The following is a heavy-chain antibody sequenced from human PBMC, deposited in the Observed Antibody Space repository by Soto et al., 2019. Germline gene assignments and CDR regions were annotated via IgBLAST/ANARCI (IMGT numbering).Heavy chain of an antibody. CDR2: INPNSGGT. CDR3: ARDPSVVGATFGFDY. Sequence: QVQLVQSGAEVKKPGASVKVSCKASGYTFTGYYMHWVRQAPGQGLEWMGWINPNSGGTNYAQKFQGWVTMTRDTSISTAYMELSRLRSDGTAVYYCARDPSVVGATFGFDYWGQGTLVTVSS. D-gene: IGHD1-26*01. V-gene: IGHV1-2*04. CDR1: GYTFTGYY. J-gene: IGHJ4*02.